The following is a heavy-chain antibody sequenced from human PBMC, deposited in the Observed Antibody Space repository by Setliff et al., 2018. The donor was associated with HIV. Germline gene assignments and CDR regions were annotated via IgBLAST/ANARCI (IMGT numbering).Heavy chain of an antibody. CDR2: VYTSGNT. Sequence: SETLSLTCSVSGAPITNSYWSWIRQSPGKRLEWIGYVYTSGNTNYNPSLKSRVTISLDTSRNQLSLKLTSVTAADTAVYYCARAHFLVAMTRNWFDPWGQGTLVTVS. CDR3: ARAHFLVAMTRNWFDP. CDR1: GAPITNSY. J-gene: IGHJ5*02. D-gene: IGHD5-12*01. V-gene: IGHV4-4*09.